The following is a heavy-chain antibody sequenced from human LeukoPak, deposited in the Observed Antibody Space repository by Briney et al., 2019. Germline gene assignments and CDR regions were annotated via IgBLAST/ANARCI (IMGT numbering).Heavy chain of an antibody. CDR2: MNPYNGNT. Sequence: ASVKVSCKASGYTFTSYDINWVRQATGQGLEWMGWMNPYNGNTGYAQKFGGRAIMTRDTSISTAYLELSSLTSEDTAVYYCARAAVNLHPNHYYYMDVWGKGTTVTVSS. CDR1: GYTFTSYD. CDR3: ARAAVNLHPNHYYYMDV. J-gene: IGHJ6*03. V-gene: IGHV1-8*01.